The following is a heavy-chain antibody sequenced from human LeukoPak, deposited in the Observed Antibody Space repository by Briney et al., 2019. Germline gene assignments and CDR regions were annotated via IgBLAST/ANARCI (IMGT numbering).Heavy chain of an antibody. Sequence: PSETLSLTCAVYGGSFSGYYWSWIRQPPGKGLEWIGEINHSGSTNYNPSLKSRVTISVDTSKNQFSLKLSSVTAADTAVYYCARDGPKTDIAARPCWFDPWGQGTLVTVSS. J-gene: IGHJ5*02. CDR3: ARDGPKTDIAARPCWFDP. V-gene: IGHV4-34*01. D-gene: IGHD6-6*01. CDR2: INHSGST. CDR1: GGSFSGYY.